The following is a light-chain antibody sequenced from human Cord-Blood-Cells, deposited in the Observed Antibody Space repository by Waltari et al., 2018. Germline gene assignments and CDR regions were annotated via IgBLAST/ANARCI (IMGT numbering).Light chain of an antibody. Sequence: SYELTQPPSVSVSPGQTASITCSGDKLGDKYACWYQQKPGQSPVLVIYQDSQRPSGIPDRFAGSNSGNTATLTISGTQAMDEADYYCQAWDSSTWVFGGGTKLTVL. CDR3: QAWDSSTWV. CDR2: QDS. V-gene: IGLV3-1*01. J-gene: IGLJ3*02. CDR1: KLGDKY.